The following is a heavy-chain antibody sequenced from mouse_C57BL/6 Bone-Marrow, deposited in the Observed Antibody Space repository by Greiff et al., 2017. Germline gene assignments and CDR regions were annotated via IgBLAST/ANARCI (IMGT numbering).Heavy chain of an antibody. CDR1: GFTFTSYW. CDR3: ARRGDYLLFAY. D-gene: IGHD2-4*01. Sequence: QVQLKESGAELAKPGASVKLSCTASGFTFTSYWMHWVRQTPGQGLEWVGYISRSSGYTKYNQTFKDKATFTADKSTSTAYMQLSSMTYEDSAVYYCARRGDYLLFAYWGQGTLVTVSA. J-gene: IGHJ3*01. V-gene: IGHV1-7*01. CDR2: ISRSSGYT.